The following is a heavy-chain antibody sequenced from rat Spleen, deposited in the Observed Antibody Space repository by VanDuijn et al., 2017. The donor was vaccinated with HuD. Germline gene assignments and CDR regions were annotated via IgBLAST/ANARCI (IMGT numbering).Heavy chain of an antibody. CDR2: ISYDGSST. V-gene: IGHV5-29*01. CDR3: ARETGYNSYFDY. CDR1: GFTFTDYD. Sequence: EVQLVESGGGLVLPGRSLKLSCAASGFTFTDYDMAWVRQAPTKGLEWVATISYDGSSTYYRDSVRGRFTISRDIAESTLHLQMDSLRSEDTATYYCARETGYNSYFDYWGQGVMVTVSS. D-gene: IGHD1-4*01. J-gene: IGHJ2*01.